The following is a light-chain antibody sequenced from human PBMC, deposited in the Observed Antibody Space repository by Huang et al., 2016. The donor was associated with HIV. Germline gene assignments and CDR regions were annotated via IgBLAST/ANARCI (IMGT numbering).Light chain of an antibody. CDR2: GAT. V-gene: IGKV3-20*01. J-gene: IGKJ4*01. CDR3: QQYGNSPLT. CDR1: QRVSTDY. Sequence: ETVLTQSPGILSLSPGERATLSCRASQRVSTDYLAWYQQKPGQAPRLLIHGATVRATGIPDRFSGSGSGTDFTLTINRLEPEDFALYYCQQYGNSPLTFDGGTEVEIK.